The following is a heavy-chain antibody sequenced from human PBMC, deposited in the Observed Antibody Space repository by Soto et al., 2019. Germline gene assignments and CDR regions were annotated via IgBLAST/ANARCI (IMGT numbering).Heavy chain of an antibody. CDR1: GGSFKRGRYS. CDR3: ARDFAYFDS. CDR2: VYHTERT. Sequence: SESLSLTCTVSGGSFKRGRYSWSWIRQLPGKGLEWNGCVYHTERTSYNPSRKSRFSISMDTSKNQFSLNLHSVTAADPAVYFCARDFAYFDSWGQGTLVTVSS. D-gene: IGHD3-3*01. J-gene: IGHJ4*02. V-gene: IGHV4-61*01.